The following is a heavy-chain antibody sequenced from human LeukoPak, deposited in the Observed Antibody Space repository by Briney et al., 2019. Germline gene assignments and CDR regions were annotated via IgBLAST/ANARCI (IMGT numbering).Heavy chain of an antibody. CDR1: GFTFSSYS. CDR2: ISSSSSYI. V-gene: IGHV3-21*01. CDR3: ARDALLGYCSSTSCRSVPYYYYMDV. J-gene: IGHJ6*03. D-gene: IGHD2-2*01. Sequence: GGSLRLSCAASGFTFSSYSMNWVRQAPGKGLEWVSSISSSSSYIYYADSVKGRFTISRDNAKNSLYLQMNSLRAEDTAVYYCARDALLGYCSSTSCRSVPYYYYMDVWGKGTTVTVSS.